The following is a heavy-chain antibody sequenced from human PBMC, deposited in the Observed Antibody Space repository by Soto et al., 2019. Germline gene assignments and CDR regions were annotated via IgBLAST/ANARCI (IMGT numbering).Heavy chain of an antibody. D-gene: IGHD5-12*01. CDR2: ISSNGGST. CDR1: GFTFSSYA. Sequence: GGSLRLSCAASGFTFSSYAMHWVRQAPGKGLEYVSAISSNGGSTYYANSVKGRFTISRDNSKNTLYLQMGSLRAEDMAVYYCARGYSGYPFVEPAFEVWGQGSTVSVSS. V-gene: IGHV3-64*01. CDR3: ARGYSGYPFVEPAFEV. J-gene: IGHJ3*01.